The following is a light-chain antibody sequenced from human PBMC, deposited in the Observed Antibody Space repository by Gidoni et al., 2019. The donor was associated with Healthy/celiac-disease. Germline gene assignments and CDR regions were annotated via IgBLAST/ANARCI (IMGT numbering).Light chain of an antibody. CDR2: LDS. J-gene: IGKJ3*01. CDR1: QSLLHSNGYKY. CDR3: MQALQTPFT. V-gene: IGKV2-28*01. Sequence: DIMLTKSPLSLLVTPGEPASISCRSSQSLLHSNGYKYLDWYLKKPGQSLQLLIYLDSIRAAGVPDRFSGSGSGTDFTLKISRVEADDVGVYYCMQALQTPFTFGPGTKVDIK.